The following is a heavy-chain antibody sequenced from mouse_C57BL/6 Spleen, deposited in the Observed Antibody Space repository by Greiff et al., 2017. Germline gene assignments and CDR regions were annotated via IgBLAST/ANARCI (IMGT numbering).Heavy chain of an antibody. CDR2: INPNNGGT. J-gene: IGHJ1*03. V-gene: IGHV1-26*01. Sequence: VQLQQSGPELVKPGASVKISCKASGYTFTDYYMNWVKQSHGKSLEWIGDINPNNGGTSYNQKFKGKATLTVDKSSSTAYMELRSLTSEDSAVYYCARRYSWYVDVWGTGTTVTVSS. CDR3: ARRYSWYVDV. CDR1: GYTFTDYY.